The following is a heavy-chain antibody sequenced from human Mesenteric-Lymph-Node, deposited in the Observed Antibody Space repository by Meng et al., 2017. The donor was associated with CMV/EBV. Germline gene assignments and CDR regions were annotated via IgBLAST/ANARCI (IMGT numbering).Heavy chain of an antibody. CDR2: ISGTGTST. CDR3: AKDNAHAGSFFDY. J-gene: IGHJ4*02. Sequence: ASGFTFSRYSMNWVRQAPGKGLEWVSAISGTGTSTYYADSVTGRFTISRDNSKRKLFLQMNSLRAEDTAIYYCAKDNAHAGSFFDYWGQGILVTVSS. V-gene: IGHV3-23*01. CDR1: GFTFSRYS. D-gene: IGHD2-8*01.